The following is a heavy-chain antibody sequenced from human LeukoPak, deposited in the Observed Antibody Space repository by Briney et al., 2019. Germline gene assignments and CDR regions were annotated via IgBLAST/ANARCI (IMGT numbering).Heavy chain of an antibody. CDR2: ISYDGSNK. CDR1: GFTFSSYG. CDR3: AEEGSSSFYYYYYMDV. Sequence: PGGSLRLSCAASGFTFSSYGMHWVRQAPGKGLEWVAVISYDGSNKYYADSVKGRFTISRDNSKNTLYLQMDSLRAEDTAVYYCAEEGSSSFYYYYYMDVWGKGTTVTVSS. V-gene: IGHV3-30*18. D-gene: IGHD6-6*01. J-gene: IGHJ6*03.